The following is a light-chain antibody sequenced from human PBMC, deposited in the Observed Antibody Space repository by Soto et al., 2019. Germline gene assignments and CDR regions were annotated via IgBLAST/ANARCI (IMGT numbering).Light chain of an antibody. Sequence: EIVLTQSPATLSLSPGERATLSCRASQSVSSYLAWYQQKPGQAPRLLIYHASNRATGIPARFSGSGSGTDCTLTISSLEPEDFAVYSCQQRSNWLPYTFGQGTKLEIK. V-gene: IGKV3-11*01. CDR1: QSVSSY. CDR2: HAS. J-gene: IGKJ2*01. CDR3: QQRSNWLPYT.